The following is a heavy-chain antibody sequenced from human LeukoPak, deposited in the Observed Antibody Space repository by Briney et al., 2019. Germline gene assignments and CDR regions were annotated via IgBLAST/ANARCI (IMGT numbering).Heavy chain of an antibody. CDR1: GYSISSGYY. CDR3: ARSSLPPVGYCSSTSCYSMFPDY. V-gene: IGHV4-38-2*02. D-gene: IGHD2-2*01. Sequence: SETLSLTCTVSGYSISSGYYWGWIRQPPGKGLEWIGSIYHSGSTYYNPSLKSRVTISVDTSKNQFSLKLSSVTAADTAVYYCARSSLPPVGYCSSTSCYSMFPDYWGQGTLVTVSS. J-gene: IGHJ4*02. CDR2: IYHSGST.